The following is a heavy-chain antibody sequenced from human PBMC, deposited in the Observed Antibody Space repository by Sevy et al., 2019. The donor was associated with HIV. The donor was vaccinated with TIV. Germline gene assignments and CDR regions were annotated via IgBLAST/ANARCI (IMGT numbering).Heavy chain of an antibody. J-gene: IGHJ4*02. D-gene: IGHD5-12*01. CDR2: ITRNSYEAYGGTT. V-gene: IGHV3-49*03. CDR1: GFTFEDYA. CDR3: TRGLATADTPEYYFDY. Sequence: GGSLRLSCTTSGFTFEDYALSWFRQAPGKGLEWVAFITRNSYEAYGGTTDYAAYVKGRFIISRDDSKIIAYLQMNSLKTEDTAVYYCTRGLATADTPEYYFDYWGQGTLVTVSS.